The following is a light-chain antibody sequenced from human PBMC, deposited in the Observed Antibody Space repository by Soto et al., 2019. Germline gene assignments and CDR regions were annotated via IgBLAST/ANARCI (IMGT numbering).Light chain of an antibody. CDR3: QQYGSSFLT. CDR2: GAS. V-gene: IGKV3-20*01. Sequence: EIVLTQSPGTLSLSPGERATLSCRASQSVSSSYLAWYQQKPGQAPRLLIYGASSRATGIPDRFSGSGSGTDFTLTISRLEPEDVAVYYCQQYGSSFLTFGGGTKVEIK. CDR1: QSVSSSY. J-gene: IGKJ4*01.